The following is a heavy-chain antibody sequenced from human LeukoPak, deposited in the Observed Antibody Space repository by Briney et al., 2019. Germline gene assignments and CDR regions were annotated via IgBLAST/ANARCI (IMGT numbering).Heavy chain of an antibody. CDR2: ISSSGSTI. CDR3: ARASAAGDY. J-gene: IGHJ4*02. D-gene: IGHD1-14*01. V-gene: IGHV3-48*04. CDR1: GFTFSSYS. Sequence: GSLRLSCAASGFTFSSYSMDWVRQAPGKGLEWVSYISSSGSTIYYADSVKGRFTISRDNAKNSLYLQMNSLRAEDTAVYYCARASAAGDYWGQGTLVTVSS.